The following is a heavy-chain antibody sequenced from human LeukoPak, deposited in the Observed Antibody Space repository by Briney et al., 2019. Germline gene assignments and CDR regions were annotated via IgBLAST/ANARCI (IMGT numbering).Heavy chain of an antibody. CDR1: GFTFSSYA. Sequence: PGGSLRLSCAASGFTFSSYAMSWVRQAPGKGLEWVANIKQDGSEKYYVDSVKGRFTISRDNAKNSLYLQMNSLRAEDTAVYYCASGGVVIISDDAFDIWGQGTMVTVSS. CDR2: IKQDGSEK. J-gene: IGHJ3*02. D-gene: IGHD3-3*01. CDR3: ASGGVVIISDDAFDI. V-gene: IGHV3-7*01.